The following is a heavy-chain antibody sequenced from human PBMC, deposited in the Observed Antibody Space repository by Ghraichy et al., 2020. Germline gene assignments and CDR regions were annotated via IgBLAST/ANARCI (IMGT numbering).Heavy chain of an antibody. CDR3: ARDLVYDVSGAYSPVAY. D-gene: IGHD3-22*01. CDR2: IYYTGSA. Sequence: SETLSLTCNVSGGSLRNYYWNWIRQPPGKGLEWIGYIYYTGSANYNSSLKSRATLSIDMSKNQLSLNLRSVTAADTAVYYCARDLVYDVSGAYSPVAYWGRGVLVTVSS. V-gene: IGHV4-59*12. CDR1: GGSLRNYY. J-gene: IGHJ4*02.